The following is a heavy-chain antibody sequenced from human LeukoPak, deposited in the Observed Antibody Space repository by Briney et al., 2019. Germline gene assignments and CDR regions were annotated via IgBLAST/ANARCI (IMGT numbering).Heavy chain of an antibody. V-gene: IGHV4-30-4*01. J-gene: IGHJ3*02. CDR2: IYYSGST. D-gene: IGHD5-18*01. CDR1: GESFSDYY. CDR3: ARVVEQAGYSYGDDAFDI. Sequence: PSETLSLTCAVYGESFSDYYWSWIRQPPGKGLEWIGYIYYSGSTYYNPSLKSRVTISVDTSKNQFSLKLSSVTAADTAVYYCARVVEQAGYSYGDDAFDIWGQGTMVTVSS.